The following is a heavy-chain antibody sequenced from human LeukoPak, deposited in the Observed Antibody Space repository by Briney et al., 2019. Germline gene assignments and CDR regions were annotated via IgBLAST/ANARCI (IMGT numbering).Heavy chain of an antibody. CDR3: APEGSSWYEFGY. CDR2: IRYDGSNK. J-gene: IGHJ4*02. Sequence: SGGSLRLSCAASGFTFSSYGMHWVRQAPGKGLEWVAFIRYDGSNKYYADSVKGRFTISRDNSKNTLYLQMNSLRAEDTAVYYCAPEGSSWYEFGYWGQGTLVTVSS. D-gene: IGHD6-13*01. CDR1: GFTFSSYG. V-gene: IGHV3-30*02.